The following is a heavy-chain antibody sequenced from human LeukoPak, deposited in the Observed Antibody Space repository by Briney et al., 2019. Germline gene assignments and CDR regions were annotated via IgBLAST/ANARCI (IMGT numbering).Heavy chain of an antibody. V-gene: IGHV4-30-2*01. CDR2: IYHSGST. D-gene: IGHD3-10*01. J-gene: IGHJ1*01. CDR3: AKTFYSGSGSELPHH. CDR1: GGSISSGGYY. Sequence: PSQTLSLTCTVSGGSISSGGYYWSWIRQPPGKGLEWIGYIYHSGSTYYNPSLKSRVTISVDRSKNQFSLKLSSVTAADTAEYYCAKTFYSGSGSELPHHWGQGTLVTVSS.